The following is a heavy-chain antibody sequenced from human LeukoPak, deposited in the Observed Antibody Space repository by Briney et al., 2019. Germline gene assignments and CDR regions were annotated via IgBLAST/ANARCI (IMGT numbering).Heavy chain of an antibody. Sequence: GGSLRLSCAASGFTFSNAWMSWVRQAPGKELEWVSYISDTSSAIYYADSVKGRFTISRDNAKNSLYLQMNSLRNEDTAVYYCARVDCSGGTCYLYYFDYWGQGTLVTVSS. V-gene: IGHV3-48*02. D-gene: IGHD2-15*01. CDR1: GFTFSNAW. CDR2: ISDTSSAI. CDR3: ARVDCSGGTCYLYYFDY. J-gene: IGHJ4*02.